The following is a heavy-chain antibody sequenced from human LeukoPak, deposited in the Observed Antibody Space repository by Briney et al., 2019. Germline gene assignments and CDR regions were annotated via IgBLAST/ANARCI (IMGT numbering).Heavy chain of an antibody. Sequence: PGGSLRLSCTASGSTFSSHTMNWVRQAPGKGLEWVSVIYSGGSTYYADSVKGRFTISRDNSKNTLYLQMNSLRAEDTAVYYCARGDDYVWGSYRRPGPFDYWGQGTLVTVSS. CDR3: ARGDDYVWGSYRRPGPFDY. CDR1: GSTFSSHT. D-gene: IGHD3-16*02. V-gene: IGHV3-53*01. J-gene: IGHJ4*02. CDR2: IYSGGST.